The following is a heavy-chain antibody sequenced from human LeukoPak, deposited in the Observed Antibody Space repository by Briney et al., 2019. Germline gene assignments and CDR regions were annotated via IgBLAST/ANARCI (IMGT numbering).Heavy chain of an antibody. CDR2: IYTSGST. Sequence: SETLSLTCTVSGGSISSYSWSWIRQPAGKGLEWIGRIYTSGSTNYNPSLKSRVTMSVDTSKNQFSLKLSSVTAADTAVYYCARAHYDFWSAYLDYWGQGTLVTVSP. V-gene: IGHV4-4*07. J-gene: IGHJ4*02. D-gene: IGHD3-3*01. CDR1: GGSISSYS. CDR3: ARAHYDFWSAYLDY.